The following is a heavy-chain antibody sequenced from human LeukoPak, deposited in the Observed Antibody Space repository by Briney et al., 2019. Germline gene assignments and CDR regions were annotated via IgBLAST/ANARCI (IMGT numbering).Heavy chain of an antibody. CDR3: AKGPPNVVVPAAMVGSDWFDP. Sequence: TGGSLRLSCAASGFTFSSYAMSWVRQASGKGLEWVSAISGSGGSTYYADSVKGRFTISRDNSKNTLYLQMNSLRAEDTAVYYCAKGPPNVVVPAAMVGSDWFDPWGQGTLVTVSS. J-gene: IGHJ5*02. D-gene: IGHD2-2*01. CDR2: ISGSGGST. V-gene: IGHV3-23*01. CDR1: GFTFSSYA.